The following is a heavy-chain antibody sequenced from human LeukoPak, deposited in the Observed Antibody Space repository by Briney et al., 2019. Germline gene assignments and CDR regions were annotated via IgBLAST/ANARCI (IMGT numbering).Heavy chain of an antibody. CDR1: GFSFSNAW. D-gene: IGHD3-9*01. CDR3: AREQNYDILTGSHHGAFDI. J-gene: IGHJ3*02. V-gene: IGHV3-53*01. Sequence: PGGSLRLSCAASGFSFSNAWMSWVRQAPGKGLEWVSVIYSGGSTYYADSVKGRFTISRDNSKNTLYLQMNSLRAEDTAVYYCAREQNYDILTGSHHGAFDIWGQGTMVTVSS. CDR2: IYSGGST.